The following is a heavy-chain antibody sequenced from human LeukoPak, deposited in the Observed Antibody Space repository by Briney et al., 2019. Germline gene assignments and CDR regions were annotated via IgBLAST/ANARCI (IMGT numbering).Heavy chain of an antibody. CDR3: AREVRFSMIRGEIDC. J-gene: IGHJ4*02. CDR1: GGSFSSSYY. CDR2: IRFGGST. Sequence: SETLSLTCAASGGSFSSSYYWGWIRQPPGKGLEWIGSIRFGGSTFYNPSLKSRVTMSVDTSANQFSLKLTSVTAADTAVYYCAREVRFSMIRGEIDCWGQGTLVTVSS. V-gene: IGHV4-39*02. D-gene: IGHD3-10*01.